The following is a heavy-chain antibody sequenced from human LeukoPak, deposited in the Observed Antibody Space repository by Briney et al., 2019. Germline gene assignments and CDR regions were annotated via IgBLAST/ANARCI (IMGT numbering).Heavy chain of an antibody. CDR3: ARDNSVGDVAWWFDP. J-gene: IGHJ5*02. Sequence: ASVKVSCKASGYSFTSYYMHWVRQAPGQGLDWVGVINPRDGGTTYAQKFQGRVTMTTDMSTSTVYMELSSLRIEDTAVYYCARDNSVGDVAWWFDPWGQGTLVTVSS. D-gene: IGHD1-26*01. CDR2: INPRDGGT. V-gene: IGHV1-46*01. CDR1: GYSFTSYY.